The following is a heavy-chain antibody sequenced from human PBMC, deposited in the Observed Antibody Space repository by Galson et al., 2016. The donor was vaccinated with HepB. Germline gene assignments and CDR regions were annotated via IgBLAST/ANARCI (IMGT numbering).Heavy chain of an antibody. D-gene: IGHD5-12*01. Sequence: SASDAREYYADSVEGRFTISRDISQNTVYLRMNSLKAEDTALYYCAKETGGYFGYHENWGQGSLVTVSS. V-gene: IGHV3-23*01. CDR3: AKETGGYFGYHEN. J-gene: IGHJ4*02. CDR2: SASDARE.